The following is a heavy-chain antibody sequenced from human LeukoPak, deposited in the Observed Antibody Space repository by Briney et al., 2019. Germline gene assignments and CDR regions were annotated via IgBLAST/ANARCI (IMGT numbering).Heavy chain of an antibody. CDR1: GFIFSDYE. V-gene: IGHV3-48*03. CDR2: ISFSGNSI. J-gene: IGHJ2*01. D-gene: IGHD3-10*01. CDR3: AKDDYGSGSFYWYFDL. Sequence: GGSLRLSCAASGFIFSDYEMNWVRQAPGKGLEWVSFISFSGNSIYYADSVKGRFTISRDNAKNFLYLQMNSLRAEDTALYYCAKDDYGSGSFYWYFDLWGRGTLVTVSS.